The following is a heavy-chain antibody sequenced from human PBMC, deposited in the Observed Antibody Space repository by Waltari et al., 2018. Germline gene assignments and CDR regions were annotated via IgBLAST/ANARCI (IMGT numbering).Heavy chain of an antibody. CDR1: GYTFSDHY. J-gene: IGHJ3*01. CDR3: ARDLFPNFWSGYGFDF. D-gene: IGHD3-3*01. V-gene: IGHV1-2*02. Sequence: QVHLVQSGAEVRKPGASVRVSCKTSGYTFSDHYIYWVRQAPGQGLEWMGGIIPKSGATNPAQKYQGRVTMTTDTSTNTVYMELRRLTSDDTAVYYCARDLFPNFWSGYGFDFWGQGTKVTVSS. CDR2: IIPKSGAT.